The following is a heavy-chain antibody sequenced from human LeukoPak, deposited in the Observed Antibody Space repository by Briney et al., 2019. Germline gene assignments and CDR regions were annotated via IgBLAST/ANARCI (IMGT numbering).Heavy chain of an antibody. D-gene: IGHD4-17*01. CDR3: ARGPVTKFEI. V-gene: IGHV3-53*01. CDR1: GFIFRNYG. J-gene: IGHJ3*02. CDR2: IYSGGTT. Sequence: GGSLRLSCAASGFIFRNYGMHWVRPAPGKGREWVSVIYSGGTTYYVDSVKGRFTISRDNSNNTLYLQMNSLRAEDTAVYYCARGPVTKFEIWGQGTILTVSS.